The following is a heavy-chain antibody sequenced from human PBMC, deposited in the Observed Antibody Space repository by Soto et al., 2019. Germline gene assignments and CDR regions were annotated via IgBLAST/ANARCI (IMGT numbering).Heavy chain of an antibody. CDR3: VEPGAYWTR. Sequence: EVQLLESGGGLVQPGGSLRLSCAASGFSFSGYAMSWVRQAPGKGLEWVSSITASGDSTYYADSVKGRFTISRDNSKNILYLQLSILRVDDTALYYCVEPGAYWTRWGQGTLVTVSS. J-gene: IGHJ4*02. D-gene: IGHD1-1*01. CDR1: GFSFSGYA. V-gene: IGHV3-23*01. CDR2: ITASGDST.